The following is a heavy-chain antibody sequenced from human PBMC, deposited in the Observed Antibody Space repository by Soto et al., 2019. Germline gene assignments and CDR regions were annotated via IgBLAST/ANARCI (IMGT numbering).Heavy chain of an antibody. CDR2: IYYNGNT. V-gene: IGHV4-59*11. CDR3: TRANWYSEY. J-gene: IGHJ4*02. D-gene: IGHD7-27*01. Sequence: QVQLQESGPGLVKPSETLSLTCTVSGGSIRNHYWSWILQPPGKGLEWIGYIYYNGNTNYNPSRKSRVTMSVDTSRNQISLKLTPVTAADTAVYYCTRANWYSEYWGQGTLVTVSS. CDR1: GGSIRNHY.